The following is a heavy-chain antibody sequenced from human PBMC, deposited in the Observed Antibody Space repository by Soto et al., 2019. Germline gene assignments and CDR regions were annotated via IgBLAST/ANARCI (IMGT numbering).Heavy chain of an antibody. V-gene: IGHV3-23*01. Sequence: VGSLRLSCAASGFTCSRYNMNWVRQAPGKGLEWVSAISGSGSNTYYADSVKGRFTISRDNSKNTLYLQMNSLRAEDTAVYYCAREGVAATSINFDYWGQGTLVTVSS. CDR2: ISGSGSNT. CDR3: AREGVAATSINFDY. D-gene: IGHD2-15*01. J-gene: IGHJ4*02. CDR1: GFTCSRYN.